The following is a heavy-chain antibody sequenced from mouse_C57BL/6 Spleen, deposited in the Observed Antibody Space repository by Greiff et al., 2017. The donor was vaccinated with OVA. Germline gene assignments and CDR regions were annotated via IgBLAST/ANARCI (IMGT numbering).Heavy chain of an antibody. Sequence: EVQVVESGPGLVKPSQSLSLTCSVTGYSITSGYYWNWIRQFPGNKLEWMGYISYDGSNNYNPSLKNRISITRDTSKNQFFLKLNSVTTEDTATYYCASNYLFADGGQGTLVTVSA. CDR3: ASNYLFAD. CDR1: GYSITSGYY. D-gene: IGHD2-1*01. CDR2: ISYDGSN. J-gene: IGHJ3*01. V-gene: IGHV3-6*01.